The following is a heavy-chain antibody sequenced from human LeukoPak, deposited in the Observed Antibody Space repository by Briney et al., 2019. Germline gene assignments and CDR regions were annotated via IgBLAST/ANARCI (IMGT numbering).Heavy chain of an antibody. CDR1: GYTFTVNY. V-gene: IGHV1-2*02. Sequence: ASVKVSCKPSGYTFTVNYLHWVRQAPGQGLEWVGWMNPNSGVTVYAQNFQGRVTMNRDTSISTAYMELSSLTSDDTAVYYCTRGAGTSWFDYWGQGSLVTVSS. CDR2: MNPNSGVT. CDR3: TRGAGTSWFDY. D-gene: IGHD2-2*01. J-gene: IGHJ4*02.